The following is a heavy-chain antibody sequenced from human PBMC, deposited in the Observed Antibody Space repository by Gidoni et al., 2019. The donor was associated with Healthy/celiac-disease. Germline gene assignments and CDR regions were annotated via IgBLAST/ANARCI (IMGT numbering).Heavy chain of an antibody. CDR2: IYYSGST. Sequence: QVQLQESGPGLVKPSETLSITCTVSGGSISSYYWSWIRQPPGKGLEWIGYIYYSGSTNYNPSLKSRVTISVDTSKNQFSLKLSSVTAADTAVYYCARETNPSDAFDIWGQGTMVTVSS. CDR1: GGSISSYY. V-gene: IGHV4-59*01. CDR3: ARETNPSDAFDI. J-gene: IGHJ3*02.